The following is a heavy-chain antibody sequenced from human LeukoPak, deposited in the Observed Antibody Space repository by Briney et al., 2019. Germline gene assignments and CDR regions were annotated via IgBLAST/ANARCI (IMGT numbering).Heavy chain of an antibody. CDR3: ARITYSSGWCGY. J-gene: IGHJ4*02. V-gene: IGHV4-39*02. CDR1: GGSISSGTYY. CDR2: IYYGGST. D-gene: IGHD6-19*01. Sequence: SETLSLTCTVSGGSISSGTYYWGWIRQPPGKGLEWIGSIYYGGSTYYNPSLKSRVTISVDTSKNHFSLRLSSVTAADTAVYYCARITYSSGWCGYWGQGTLVTVSS.